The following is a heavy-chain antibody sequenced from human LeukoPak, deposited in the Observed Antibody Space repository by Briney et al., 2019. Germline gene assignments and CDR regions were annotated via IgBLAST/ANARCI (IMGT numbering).Heavy chain of an antibody. D-gene: IGHD2-15*01. CDR2: IYYGENT. J-gene: IGHJ6*02. CDR3: ARVGGSNYYYYGMDV. Sequence: SETLSLTCTVSGGSISSYYWSWIRQPPGKGLEWIGYIYYGENTNYNPSLKSRVTMSVDTSMNQFSLKLSSVTAADTAVYYCARVGGSNYYYYGMDVWGQGTTVTVSS. CDR1: GGSISSYY. V-gene: IGHV4-59*01.